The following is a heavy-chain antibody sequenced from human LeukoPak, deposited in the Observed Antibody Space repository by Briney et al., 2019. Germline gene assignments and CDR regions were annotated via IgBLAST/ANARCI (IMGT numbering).Heavy chain of an antibody. J-gene: IGHJ4*02. CDR1: GGSVTTYY. V-gene: IGHV4-59*02. Sequence: SETLSLSCTVSGGSVTTYYWSWIRQPPGKGLEWIGYIYDSGSTNYNPSLKSRVTISEDTSKRQFSLKLRSVTAADTAVYYCARVVGRYCSSTSCYIDYWGQGTLVTVSS. CDR3: ARVVGRYCSSTSCYIDY. D-gene: IGHD2-2*02. CDR2: IYDSGST.